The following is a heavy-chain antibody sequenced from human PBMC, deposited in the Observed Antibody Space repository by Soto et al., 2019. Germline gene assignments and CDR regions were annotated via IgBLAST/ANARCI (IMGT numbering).Heavy chain of an antibody. CDR2: IYYSGST. V-gene: IGHV4-31*02. CDR1: EGSIIGRGYY. J-gene: IGHJ3*02. CDR3: ASGFGGSGSQGHLDAFDI. D-gene: IGHD3-10*01. Sequence: PLQLLRLPWTVAEGSIIGRGYYCSRNSQHPGKGLEWIGYIYYSGSTYYNPSLKSRVTISVDTSKNQFSLKLSSVTAADTAVYYCASGFGGSGSQGHLDAFDIWGQGTMVTVSS.